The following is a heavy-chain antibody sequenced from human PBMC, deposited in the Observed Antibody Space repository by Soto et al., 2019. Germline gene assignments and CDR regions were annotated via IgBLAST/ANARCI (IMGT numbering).Heavy chain of an antibody. CDR1: GFTFSSYA. CDR3: AKDSRRAYYDLLTGPHFDY. V-gene: IGHV3-23*01. J-gene: IGHJ4*02. Sequence: EVQLLESGGGLVQPGGSLRLSCAASGFTFSSYAMSWVRQAPGKGLEWVSAISGSGGSTYYAESVKGRFTISRDNSENTLYLQLNSLRAEETGVYYWAKDSRRAYYDLLTGPHFDYWGQGTLVTVSS. CDR2: ISGSGGST. D-gene: IGHD3-9*01.